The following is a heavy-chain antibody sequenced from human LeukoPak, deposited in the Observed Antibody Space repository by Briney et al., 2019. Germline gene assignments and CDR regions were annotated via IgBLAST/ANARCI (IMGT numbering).Heavy chain of an antibody. V-gene: IGHV4-59*08. D-gene: IGHD6-19*01. CDR3: ARHQYTSGWYGWFDP. CDR2: IFYSGST. CDR1: SGSISSYY. Sequence: SETLSLTCTVSSGSISSYYWSWIQQPPGKGLEWIGYIFYSGSTNYNPSLKSRVTILVDTSNNQLSLKLSSVTAADTAVYYCARHQYTSGWYGWFDPWGQGTLVTVSS. J-gene: IGHJ5*02.